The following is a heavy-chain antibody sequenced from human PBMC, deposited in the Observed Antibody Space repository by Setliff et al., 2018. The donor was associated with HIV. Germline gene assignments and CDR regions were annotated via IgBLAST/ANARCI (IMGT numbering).Heavy chain of an antibody. CDR2: ISTYSDET. D-gene: IGHD3-22*01. J-gene: IGHJ3*02. CDR3: AMSYYYDSSGSGAFDI. V-gene: IGHV1-18*01. Sequence: ASVKVSCKPSGYTFTAYGLSWARQAPGQGLEWMGWISTYSDETSYAEKFQGRVTMTADTSIDTAYMELNSLRSEDTALYYCAMSYYYDSSGSGAFDIWGQGTLVTVSS. CDR1: GYTFTAYG.